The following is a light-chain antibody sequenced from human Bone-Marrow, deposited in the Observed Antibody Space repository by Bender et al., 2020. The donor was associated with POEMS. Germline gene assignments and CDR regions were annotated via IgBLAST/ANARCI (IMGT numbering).Light chain of an antibody. Sequence: NIGRKSVFWYQQKPGQAPRLIVYYDSERPSGIPERFSGSKSGTSASLAISGLQSEDEADYYCAAWEDSLNGWVFGGGTKLTVL. J-gene: IGLJ3*02. CDR3: AAWEDSLNGWV. CDR2: YDS. CDR1: NIGRKS. V-gene: IGLV1-44*01.